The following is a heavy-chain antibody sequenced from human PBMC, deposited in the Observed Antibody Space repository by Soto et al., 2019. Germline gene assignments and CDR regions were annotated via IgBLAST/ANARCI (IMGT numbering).Heavy chain of an antibody. CDR2: IYYSGTT. CDR3: ARREIQGPIDY. D-gene: IGHD1-26*01. V-gene: IGHV4-28*01. CDR1: GYSISSSNW. J-gene: IGHJ4*02. Sequence: QVQLQESGPGLVKPSDTLSLTCAVSGYSISSSNWWGWIRQPPGKGLEWIGYIYYSGTTYYNPSLKGPVTMSVDTSKHQFSLKLTSVTAVDTAVYYCARREIQGPIDYWGQGALVTVSS.